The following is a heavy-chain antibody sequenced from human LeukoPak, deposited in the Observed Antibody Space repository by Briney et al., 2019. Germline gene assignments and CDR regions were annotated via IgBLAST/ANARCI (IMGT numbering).Heavy chain of an antibody. D-gene: IGHD3-3*01. CDR3: ARGRLTIFGVVKGNWFDP. J-gene: IGHJ5*02. CDR1: GFTFSSYW. CDR2: INSDGSST. Sequence: GGSLRLXCAASGFTFSSYWMHWVRQAPGKGLVWVSRINSDGSSTSYADSVKGRFTISRDNAKDTLYLQMNSLRAEDTAVYYCARGRLTIFGVVKGNWFDPWGQGTLVTVSS. V-gene: IGHV3-74*01.